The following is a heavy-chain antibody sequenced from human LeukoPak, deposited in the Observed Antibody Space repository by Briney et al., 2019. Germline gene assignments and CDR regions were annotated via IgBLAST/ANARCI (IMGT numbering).Heavy chain of an antibody. V-gene: IGHV3-64D*06. CDR1: GFXFSSYA. D-gene: IGHD4-17*01. Sequence: GGSLRLSCSASGFXFSSYAIHWVRQAPGKGLEYVSAISSNGGSTYYADSVKGRFTISRDNSKNTLYPQMSSLRAEDTAVYYCVTGRAMTTVTTFFDYWGQGTLVTVSS. CDR2: ISSNGGST. CDR3: VTGRAMTTVTTFFDY. J-gene: IGHJ4*02.